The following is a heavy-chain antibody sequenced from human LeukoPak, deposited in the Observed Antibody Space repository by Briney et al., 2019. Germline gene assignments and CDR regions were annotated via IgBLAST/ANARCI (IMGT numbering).Heavy chain of an antibody. V-gene: IGHV3-9*01. D-gene: IGHD2-2*02. CDR1: GFTFDDYA. CDR2: ISWNSGSI. CDR3: AIAVKYLYYFDY. Sequence: PGGSLRLSCAASGFTFDDYAMHWVRQAPGKGLEWVSGISWNSGSIGYADSVKGRFTISRDNAKNSLYLQMNSQRAEDTALYYCAIAVKYLYYFDYWGQGTLVTVSS. J-gene: IGHJ4*02.